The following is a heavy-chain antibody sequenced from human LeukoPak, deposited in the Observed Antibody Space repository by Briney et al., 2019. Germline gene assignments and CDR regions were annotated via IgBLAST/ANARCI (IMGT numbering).Heavy chain of an antibody. CDR1: GFTFISYE. V-gene: IGHV3-48*03. CDR2: ISSSGGSAI. J-gene: IGHJ6*02. CDR3: ARTDYGMDV. Sequence: GGSLRLSCAASGFTFISYEMNWVRQAPGKGLEWVSYISSSGGSAIYYAGSVKGRFTISRDNAKNSLYLQMNSLRAEDTAVYYCARTDYGMDVWGQGTMVTVSS.